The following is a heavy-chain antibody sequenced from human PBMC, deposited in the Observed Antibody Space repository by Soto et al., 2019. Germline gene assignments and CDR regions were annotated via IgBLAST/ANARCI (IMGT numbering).Heavy chain of an antibody. J-gene: IGHJ4*02. CDR1: GGTFSSYT. Sequence: GASVKVSCKASGGTFSSYTISWVRQAPGQGLEWMGRIIPILGIANYAQKFQGRVTITADKSTSTAYMELSSLRSEDTAVYYCAREPADYGDYEHWGQGTLVTVSS. V-gene: IGHV1-69*04. D-gene: IGHD4-17*01. CDR2: IIPILGIA. CDR3: AREPADYGDYEH.